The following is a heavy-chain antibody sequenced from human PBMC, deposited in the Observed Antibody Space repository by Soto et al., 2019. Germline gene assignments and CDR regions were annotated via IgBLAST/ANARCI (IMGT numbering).Heavy chain of an antibody. V-gene: IGHV3-7*01. Sequence: GGSLRLSCAASGFTFSSYWMSWVCQAPGKGLEWVANIKQDGSEKYYVDSVKGRFTISRDNAKNSLYLQMNSLRAEDTAVYYCASSHDYSKFLPFDYWGQGTLVTVSS. CDR3: ASSHDYSKFLPFDY. D-gene: IGHD4-4*01. J-gene: IGHJ4*02. CDR2: IKQDGSEK. CDR1: GFTFSSYW.